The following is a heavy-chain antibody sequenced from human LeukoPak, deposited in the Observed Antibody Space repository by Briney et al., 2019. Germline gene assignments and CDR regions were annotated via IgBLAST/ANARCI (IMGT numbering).Heavy chain of an antibody. CDR2: IYSGGST. CDR3: ARDNWNDVVDY. Sequence: GGSLRLSCAASGFTVSSNYMSWVRQAPGKGLEWVSVIYSGGSTYYADSVKGRFTISRDNSKNTPYLQMNSLRAEDTAVYYCARDNWNDVVDYWGQGTLVTVSS. V-gene: IGHV3-66*01. CDR1: GFTVSSNY. D-gene: IGHD1-20*01. J-gene: IGHJ4*02.